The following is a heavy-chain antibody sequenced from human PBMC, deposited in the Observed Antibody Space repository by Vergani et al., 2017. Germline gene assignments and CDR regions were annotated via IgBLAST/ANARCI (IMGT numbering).Heavy chain of an antibody. D-gene: IGHD2-15*01. CDR2: INPNSGGT. CDR1: GYTFTGYY. Sequence: QVLLVQSGAEVKKPGASVKVSCKASGYTFTGYYMHWVRQAPGQGLEWMGCINPNSGGTNYAQKFQGRVTMTRGTSISTAYMEMSRLRSDDTAVYYCARRTLGYCSGCSCYFDYWGQGTLVTVSS. J-gene: IGHJ4*02. V-gene: IGHV1-2*02. CDR3: ARRTLGYCSGCSCYFDY.